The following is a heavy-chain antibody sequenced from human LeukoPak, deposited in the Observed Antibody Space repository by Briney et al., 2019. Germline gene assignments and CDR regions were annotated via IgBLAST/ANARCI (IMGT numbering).Heavy chain of an antibody. CDR1: GFTFSSYG. Sequence: TGGSLRLSCAASGFTFSSYGMSWVRQAPGKGLEWVSAISGSGGSTYYADSVKGRFTISRDNSKNTLYLQMNSLRAEDTAVYYCAKGSVAVGNWFDPWGQGTLVTVSS. CDR3: AKGSVAVGNWFDP. J-gene: IGHJ5*02. CDR2: ISGSGGST. D-gene: IGHD6-19*01. V-gene: IGHV3-23*01.